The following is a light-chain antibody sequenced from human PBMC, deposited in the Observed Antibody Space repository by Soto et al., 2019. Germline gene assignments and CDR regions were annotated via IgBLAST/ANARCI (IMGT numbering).Light chain of an antibody. J-gene: IGKJ3*01. V-gene: IGKV3-11*01. CDR2: DAS. CDR3: QQHSNWPGFP. Sequence: EIVLTQSPATLSLSPGERATLSCRASQSVSSYLAWYQQKPGQAPRLLIYDASNRATGIPARFSGSGSGTDFTLTISSLEPEDFAVYYCQQHSNWPGFPCGPGPKVYIK. CDR1: QSVSSY.